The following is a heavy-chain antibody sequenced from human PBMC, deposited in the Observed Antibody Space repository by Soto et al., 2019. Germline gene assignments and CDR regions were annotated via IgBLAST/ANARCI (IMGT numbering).Heavy chain of an antibody. Sequence: EVQLVESGGGLVQPGGSLRLSCAASGFTVSKNYMNWVRQAPGKGLEWVSVIYSTGSTSYADSVKGRFTISRDNFQNTLYLQMNSLRAEDTAVYYCARGRPIGYSSVGDGDFWGQGTLVTVSS. CDR2: IYSTGST. D-gene: IGHD3-22*01. CDR1: GFTVSKNY. V-gene: IGHV3-66*01. J-gene: IGHJ4*02. CDR3: ARGRPIGYSSVGDGDF.